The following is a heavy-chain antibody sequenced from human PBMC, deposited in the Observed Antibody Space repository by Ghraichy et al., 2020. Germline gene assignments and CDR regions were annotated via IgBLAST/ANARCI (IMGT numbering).Heavy chain of an antibody. CDR3: ARDLENYGDSYFDY. CDR1: GFTFSSYA. CDR2: ISYDGSNK. J-gene: IGHJ4*02. Sequence: LTCAASGFTFSSYAMHWVRQAPGKGLEWVAVISYDGSNKYNADSVKGRFTISRDNSKNTLYLQMNSLRAEDTAVYYCARDLENYGDSYFDYWGQGTLVTVSS. D-gene: IGHD4-17*01. V-gene: IGHV3-30-3*01.